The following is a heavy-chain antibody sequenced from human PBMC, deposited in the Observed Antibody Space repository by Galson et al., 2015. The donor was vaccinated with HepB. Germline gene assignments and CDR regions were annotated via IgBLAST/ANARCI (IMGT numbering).Heavy chain of an antibody. D-gene: IGHD3-10*01. V-gene: IGHV3-74*01. CDR2: INTDGSSA. CDR1: GFTFSNSW. J-gene: IGHJ4*02. Sequence: SLRLSCAASGFTFSNSWMHWVRQTPGKGLVWVSRINTDGSSATYADSVKGRFTISRDNAKNTLYLQMNSLRAEDMAVYYCISSYWGAPNYWGQGTLVTVSS. CDR3: ISSYWGAPNY.